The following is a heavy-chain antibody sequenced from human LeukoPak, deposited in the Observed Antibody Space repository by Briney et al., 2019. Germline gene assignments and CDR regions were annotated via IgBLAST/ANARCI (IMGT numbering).Heavy chain of an antibody. CDR1: GGTFSSYA. V-gene: IGHV1-69*13. CDR3: ARVRYSSGWYYYYGMDV. CDR2: IIPIFGTA. Sequence: SVKVSCKASGGTFSSYAISWVRQAPGQGLEWMGGIIPIFGTANYAQKFQGRATITADESTSTAYMELSSLRSEDTAVYYCARVRYSSGWYYYYGMDVWGQGTTVTVSS. J-gene: IGHJ6*02. D-gene: IGHD6-19*01.